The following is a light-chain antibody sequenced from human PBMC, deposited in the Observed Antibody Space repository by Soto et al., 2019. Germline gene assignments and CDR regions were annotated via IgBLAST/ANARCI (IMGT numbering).Light chain of an antibody. CDR2: GTS. Sequence: AIQMTQSPSSLSASVGDRVTITCRASQGIATELGWYQQRPGKAPRLLIYGTSTLQYGVPSRFSGSGSDTDFTLIISSLQPEDFATYYCLQDSSYPRTFGQGTKVEIK. V-gene: IGKV1-6*01. J-gene: IGKJ1*01. CDR3: LQDSSYPRT. CDR1: QGIATE.